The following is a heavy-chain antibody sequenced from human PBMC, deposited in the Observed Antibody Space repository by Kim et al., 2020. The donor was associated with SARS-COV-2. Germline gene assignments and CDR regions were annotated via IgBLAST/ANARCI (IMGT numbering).Heavy chain of an antibody. D-gene: IGHD2-8*01. CDR3: ARHLYASSPYNWFDP. J-gene: IGHJ5*02. Sequence: QKLQGRVTMTTDTSTSTAYMELRSLRSDDTAVYYCARHLYASSPYNWFDPWGQGTLVTVSS. V-gene: IGHV1-18*01.